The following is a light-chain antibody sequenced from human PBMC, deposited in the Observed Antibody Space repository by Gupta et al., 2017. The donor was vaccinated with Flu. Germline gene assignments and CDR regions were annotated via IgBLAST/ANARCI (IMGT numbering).Light chain of an antibody. CDR2: GAS. CDR1: HTVISH. Sequence: EVVMTQFPATPSMSPGERVTLSCRASHTVISHLAWYQQKPGQAPRLLIYGASTRDAGIPARFSGSGSGTEFSLTISSRQSEDSAVYFCQQYKNWPWYTFGQGTKLEIK. CDR3: QQYKNWPWYT. J-gene: IGKJ2*01. V-gene: IGKV3-15*01.